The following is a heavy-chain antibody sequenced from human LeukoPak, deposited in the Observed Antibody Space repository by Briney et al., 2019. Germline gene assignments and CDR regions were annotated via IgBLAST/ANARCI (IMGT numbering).Heavy chain of an antibody. CDR1: GFTFSSYA. Sequence: GGSLRLSCAASGFTFSSYAMSWVRQAPGKGLEWVSAISGSGGSTYYADSVKGRFTISRDNSKNTLYLQMNSLRVEDTAVYYCAKGVRFLEWFFDYWGQGTLVTVSS. D-gene: IGHD3-3*01. J-gene: IGHJ4*02. CDR3: AKGVRFLEWFFDY. V-gene: IGHV3-23*01. CDR2: ISGSGGST.